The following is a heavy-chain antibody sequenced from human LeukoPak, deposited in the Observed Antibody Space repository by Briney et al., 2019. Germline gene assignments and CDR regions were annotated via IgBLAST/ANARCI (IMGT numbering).Heavy chain of an antibody. D-gene: IGHD3-16*01. CDR3: AIGGGLLWMGEFPRFFDS. J-gene: IGHJ4*02. CDR1: GFTFSSYA. V-gene: IGHV3-23*01. Sequence: PGGSLRLSCAASGFTFSSYAMSWVRQAPGKGLEWISTISGGGGSTLYTDSVKGRFTISRDSSKNTLYLQMNSLRADDTAVYYCAIGGGLLWMGEFPRFFDSWGQGTLVTVSS. CDR2: ISGGGGST.